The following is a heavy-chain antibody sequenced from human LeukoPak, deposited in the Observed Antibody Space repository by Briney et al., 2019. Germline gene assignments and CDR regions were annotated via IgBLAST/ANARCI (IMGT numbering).Heavy chain of an antibody. J-gene: IGHJ4*02. V-gene: IGHV1-2*02. CDR2: INLSSGGT. D-gene: IGHD5-12*01. CDR1: GYTFTGYY. CDR3: ARDLGVIVATPTGYGY. Sequence: PSVKVSCKASGYTFTGYYMHWVRQAPGQGLEWMGWINLSSGGTNSAQRFLGRVTMTRDTSISTAYMELSRLRSDDTAVHYCARDLGVIVATPTGYGYWGQGTVDTVSS.